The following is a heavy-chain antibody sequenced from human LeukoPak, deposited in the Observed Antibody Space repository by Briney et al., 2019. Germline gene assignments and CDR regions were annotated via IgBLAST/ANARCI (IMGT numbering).Heavy chain of an antibody. CDR1: GFSFSRYD. Sequence: GGSLRLSCAASGFSFSRYDIHWVRQAPGKGLEWVAFIRYDGSNKNYADSVKGRSTISRDNFMSTVYLKMNSLRAEDTAVYYCAKDRQTITIFGVVNTPRANFDYWGQGTLVTVSS. J-gene: IGHJ4*02. D-gene: IGHD3-3*01. CDR3: AKDRQTITIFGVVNTPRANFDY. V-gene: IGHV3-30*02. CDR2: IRYDGSNK.